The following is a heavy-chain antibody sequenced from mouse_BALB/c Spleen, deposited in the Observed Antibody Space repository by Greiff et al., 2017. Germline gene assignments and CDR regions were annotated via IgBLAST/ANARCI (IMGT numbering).Heavy chain of an antibody. CDR3: ARHYGSSSAWFAY. CDR2: INTYTGEP. J-gene: IGHJ3*01. Sequence: VKLAPGKGLKRMGWINTYTGEPTYADDFKGRFAFSLETSASTAYLQINNLKNEDTATYFCARHYGSSSAWFAYWGQGTLVTVSA. V-gene: IGHV9-3-1*01. D-gene: IGHD1-1*01.